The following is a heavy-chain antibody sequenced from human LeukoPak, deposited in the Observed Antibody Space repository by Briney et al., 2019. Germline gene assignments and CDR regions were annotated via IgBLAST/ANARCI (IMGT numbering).Heavy chain of an antibody. V-gene: IGHV5-51*07. CDR3: ARRLRGYYDSSGYYSFDY. Sequence: PGESLKISCKGSGYSFTSYWIGWVHQMPGKGLEWMGIIYPGDSDTRYSPSFQGQVTISADKSISTAYLQWSSLKASDTAMYYCARRLRGYYDSSGYYSFDYWGQGTLVTVSS. CDR1: GYSFTSYW. CDR2: IYPGDSDT. J-gene: IGHJ4*02. D-gene: IGHD3-22*01.